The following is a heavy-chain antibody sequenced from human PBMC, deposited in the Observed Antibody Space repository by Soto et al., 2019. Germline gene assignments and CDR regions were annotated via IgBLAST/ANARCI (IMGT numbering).Heavy chain of an antibody. CDR2: IIPIFGTA. V-gene: IGHV1-69*13. CDR3: AAGMTTVTTFGY. D-gene: IGHD4-17*01. Sequence: SVKVSCKASGGTFSSYAISWVRQAPGQGLEWMGGIIPIFGTANYAQKFQGRVTITADESTSTAYMELSSLRSEDTAVYYCAAGMTTVTTFGYWGQGTLVTVSS. CDR1: GGTFSSYA. J-gene: IGHJ4*02.